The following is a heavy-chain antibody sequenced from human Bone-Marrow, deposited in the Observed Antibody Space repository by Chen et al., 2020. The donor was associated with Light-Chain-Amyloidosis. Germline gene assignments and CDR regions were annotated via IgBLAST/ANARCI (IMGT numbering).Heavy chain of an antibody. Sequence: QVQLQESGPGLVKPSQTLSLTCTVSGDSLFNDKYYWHWIRQPAGKGLEWIGRVYNSGSTRYNPSHNSRITISVNTAKNQFSLNLTSVTATDTAVYYCVRDVMSTTGHRWFESWGQGTVFTVS. CDR1: GDSLFNDKYY. D-gene: IGHD1-26*01. CDR2: VYNSGST. CDR3: VRDVMSTTGHRWFES. J-gene: IGHJ5*01. V-gene: IGHV4-61*02.